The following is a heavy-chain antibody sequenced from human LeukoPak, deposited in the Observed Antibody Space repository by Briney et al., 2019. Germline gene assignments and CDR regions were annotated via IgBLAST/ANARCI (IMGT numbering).Heavy chain of an antibody. D-gene: IGHD2-21*01. CDR2: INPNSGGT. CDR3: ARDIVVVIAKGYYMDV. J-gene: IGHJ6*03. V-gene: IGHV1-2*02. Sequence: ASVKVSCKASGYTFTGYYMHWVRQAPGQGLEWMGWINPNSGGTNYAQKFQGRVTMTRDTSISTAYMELSRLRSDDTAVYYCARDIVVVIAKGYYMDVWGKGTTVTVSS. CDR1: GYTFTGYY.